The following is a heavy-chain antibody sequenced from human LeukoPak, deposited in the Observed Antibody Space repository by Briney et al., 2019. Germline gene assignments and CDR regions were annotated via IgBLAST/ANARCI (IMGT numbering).Heavy chain of an antibody. J-gene: IGHJ4*02. CDR3: ARRKQQLAFDY. CDR1: GGSISSSSYY. D-gene: IGHD6-13*01. V-gene: IGHV4-39*01. Sequence: SETLSLTCTVSGGSISSSSYYWGWIRQPPGKGLEWIGSIYYSGSTYYNPSLKSRVTISVDTSKNQFPLKLSSVTAADTAVYYCARRKQQLAFDYWGQGTLVTVSS. CDR2: IYYSGST.